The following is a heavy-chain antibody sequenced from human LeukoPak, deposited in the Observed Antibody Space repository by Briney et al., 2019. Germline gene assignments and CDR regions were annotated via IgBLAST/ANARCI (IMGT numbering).Heavy chain of an antibody. CDR2: ISYDGSNK. CDR1: GFTLSSYG. V-gene: IGHV3-30*18. CDR3: AKDRPDSSGWYYFDY. J-gene: IGHJ4*02. D-gene: IGHD6-19*01. Sequence: GGSLRLSCAASGFTLSSYGMHWVRQAPGKGLEWVAVISYDGSNKYYADSVKGRFTISRDNSKNTLYLQMNSLRAEDTAVYYCAKDRPDSSGWYYFDYWGQGTLVTVSS.